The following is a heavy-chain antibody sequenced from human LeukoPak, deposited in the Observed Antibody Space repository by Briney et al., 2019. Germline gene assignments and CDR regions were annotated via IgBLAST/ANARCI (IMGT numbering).Heavy chain of an antibody. J-gene: IGHJ4*02. CDR3: ARESEWLIDY. CDR2: ISYDGSNK. CDR1: GFIFSSYA. V-gene: IGHV3-30*04. D-gene: IGHD6-19*01. Sequence: GGSLRLSCAASGFIFSSYAMHWVRQAPDKGLEWVAVISYDGSNKLYADSVKGRFIISRDYATNTVNLQMDSLRPEDTAVYYCARESEWLIDYWGQGTLVTVSS.